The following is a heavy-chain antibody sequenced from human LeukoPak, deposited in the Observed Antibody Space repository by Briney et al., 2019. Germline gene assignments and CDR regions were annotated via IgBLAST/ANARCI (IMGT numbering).Heavy chain of an antibody. J-gene: IGHJ4*02. CDR1: GYSFTSYW. D-gene: IGHD7-27*01. CDR3: ARRVTGRGLYYFDY. V-gene: IGHV5-51*01. CDR2: IYPGDSDT. Sequence: GESLQISCKGSGYSFTSYWIGWVRQLPGKGLEWMGIIYPGDSDTRYSPSFQGQVTISADKSNSTAYLQWSSLKASDTAMYYCARRVTGRGLYYFDYWGQRTLVTVSS.